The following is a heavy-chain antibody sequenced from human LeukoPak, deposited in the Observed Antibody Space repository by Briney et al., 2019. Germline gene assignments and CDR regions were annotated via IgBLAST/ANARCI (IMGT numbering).Heavy chain of an antibody. J-gene: IGHJ4*02. Sequence: ASVKVSCKASGYTFTCYYMHWVRQAPGQGVEWMGWINPNSGGTTYAQKFQGRVTMTRDTSISTAYMELSRLRSDDTAVYYCARETLLTGTTSGWGQGTLVTVSS. CDR2: INPNSGGT. D-gene: IGHD1-7*01. CDR1: GYTFTCYY. CDR3: ARETLLTGTTSG. V-gene: IGHV1-2*02.